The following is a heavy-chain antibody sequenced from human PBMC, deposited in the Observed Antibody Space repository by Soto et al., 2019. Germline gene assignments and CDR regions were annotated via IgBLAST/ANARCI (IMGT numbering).Heavy chain of an antibody. Sequence: GASVKVSCKASGYTFTGYYMHWVRQAPGQGLEWMGWINPNSGGTNYAQKFQGWVTMTRDTSISTAYMELSRLRSDDTAVYYCARDPEYGDYGNYYGMDVWGQGTTVTVSS. D-gene: IGHD4-17*01. CDR1: GYTFTGYY. V-gene: IGHV1-2*04. J-gene: IGHJ6*02. CDR3: ARDPEYGDYGNYYGMDV. CDR2: INPNSGGT.